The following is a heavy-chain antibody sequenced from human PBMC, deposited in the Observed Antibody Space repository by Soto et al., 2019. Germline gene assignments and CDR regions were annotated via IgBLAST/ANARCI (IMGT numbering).Heavy chain of an antibody. CDR1: GGSVTGVY. J-gene: IGHJ6*02. V-gene: IGHV4-59*02. Sequence: SETLSLTCTVSGGSVTGVYWSWIRQPPGKVLEWIGYIFHSGSSNYNPSPKSRVTISVDTSKSQISLRLTSVTAADTAVYYCARDAEIAVAGEDYYYGMDVWGQGTTVTV. D-gene: IGHD6-19*01. CDR2: IFHSGSS. CDR3: ARDAEIAVAGEDYYYGMDV.